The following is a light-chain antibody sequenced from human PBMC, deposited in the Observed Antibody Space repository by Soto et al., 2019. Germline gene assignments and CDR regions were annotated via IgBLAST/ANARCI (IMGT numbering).Light chain of an antibody. CDR1: SSNIGSAY. Sequence: QSVLSQPPSASGTPGQRVTITCSGSSSNIGSAYSYWYQQLPGTTPKLLIYSDNLRPSGVPDRFSASKSGTSASLAISGLRSEDEADYYCAAWDDRLSGFIFGGGTK. CDR3: AAWDDRLSGFI. CDR2: SDN. J-gene: IGLJ2*01. V-gene: IGLV1-47*02.